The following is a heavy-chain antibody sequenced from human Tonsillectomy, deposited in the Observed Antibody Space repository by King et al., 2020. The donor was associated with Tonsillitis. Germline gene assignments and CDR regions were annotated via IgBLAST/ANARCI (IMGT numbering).Heavy chain of an antibody. D-gene: IGHD6-13*01. Sequence: VQLQESGPGLVKPSETLSLTCTVSGSSISSGYCWGWIRQPPGKGLEWIGSIYQSGSTYYNPSLKSRVTISVDTSKNQFSLNLNSVTVADTAVYYCARDSRRNDWYFDLWGRGTLVTVSS. J-gene: IGHJ2*01. V-gene: IGHV4-38-2*02. CDR2: IYQSGST. CDR1: GSSISSGYC. CDR3: ARDSRRNDWYFDL.